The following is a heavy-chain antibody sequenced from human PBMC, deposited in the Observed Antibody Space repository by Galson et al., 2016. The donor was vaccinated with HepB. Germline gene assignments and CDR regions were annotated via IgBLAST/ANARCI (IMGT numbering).Heavy chain of an antibody. CDR1: GFSLSSSGVS. V-gene: IGHV2-5*02. CDR3: ALSREWGSAPQRHRYGFYFES. CDR2: IYWDGDQ. J-gene: IGHJ4*02. Sequence: PALVKPTQTLTLTCSLSGFSLSSSGVSVGWIRQPPGKALEWLALIYWDGDQRYSPSLRTRLRFTKGSANQAGLRLTDMEAADTGTYYCALSREWGSAPQRHRYGFYFESWGPGTLVTVSS. D-gene: IGHD3/OR15-3a*01.